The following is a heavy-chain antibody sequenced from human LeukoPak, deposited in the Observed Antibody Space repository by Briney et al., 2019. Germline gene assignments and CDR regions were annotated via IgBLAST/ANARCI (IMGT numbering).Heavy chain of an antibody. Sequence: PSETLSLTCTVSGYSIRSGFYWGWIRQPPGKGLEWIGNIYHSGITYYTPSLKSRVTISVDTSKNQFYLKLSSVTAADTAVYFCARGRVSSSSWYSTYYYYFYMDVWGKGTTVTVSS. V-gene: IGHV4-38-2*02. D-gene: IGHD6-13*01. CDR2: IYHSGIT. CDR1: GYSIRSGFY. CDR3: ARGRVSSSSWYSTYYYYFYMDV. J-gene: IGHJ6*03.